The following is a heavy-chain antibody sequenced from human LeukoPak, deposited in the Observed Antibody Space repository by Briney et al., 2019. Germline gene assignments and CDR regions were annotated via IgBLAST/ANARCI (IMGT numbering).Heavy chain of an antibody. V-gene: IGHV3-48*02. CDR2: ISSRSDTI. Sequence: GGSLSLSCAASGFNIDGYGLNWVRQAPGKGLEWVSYISSRSDTIYYADSVKGRFTISRDNAKNSLYLQMNSLRDEDTAVYYCARVGGGSGYYSPDSWGQGTLVTVSS. CDR1: GFNIDGYG. J-gene: IGHJ4*02. CDR3: ARVGGGSGYYSPDS. D-gene: IGHD3-22*01.